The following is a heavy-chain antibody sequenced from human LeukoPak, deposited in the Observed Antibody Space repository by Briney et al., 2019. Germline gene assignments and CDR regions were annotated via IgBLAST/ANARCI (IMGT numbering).Heavy chain of an antibody. V-gene: IGHV3-7*01. Sequence: GGSLRLSCAASGFTFSSYWMSWVRQAPGKGLEWVANIKQDGSEKYYVDSVKGRFTISRDNAKNSLYLQMSSLRPEDTAVYYCARDRVGEGFDYWGQGTLVTVSS. CDR3: ARDRVGEGFDY. CDR2: IKQDGSEK. D-gene: IGHD3-16*01. J-gene: IGHJ4*02. CDR1: GFTFSSYW.